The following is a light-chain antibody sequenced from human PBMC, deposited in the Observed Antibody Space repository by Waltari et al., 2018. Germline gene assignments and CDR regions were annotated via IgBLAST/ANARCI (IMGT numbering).Light chain of an antibody. J-gene: IGLJ3*02. V-gene: IGLV2-23*01. CDR1: SSDVGNFNL. Sequence: QSALTQPASVSGSPGQSITISCTGSSSDVGNFNLVSWYQLHPGKAPNLLIFEATKRASGISYHFSGSKSGNTASLTISGLQAEDEADYFCCSYAGSSSPRLFGGGTKLSVL. CDR3: CSYAGSSSPRL. CDR2: EAT.